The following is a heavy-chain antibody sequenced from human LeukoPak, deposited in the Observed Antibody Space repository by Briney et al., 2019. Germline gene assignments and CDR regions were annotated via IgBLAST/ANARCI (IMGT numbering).Heavy chain of an antibody. D-gene: IGHD3-16*01. CDR3: ARTDYVWGSSLDY. J-gene: IGHJ4*02. CDR1: GGSFSGYY. CDR2: INHSGST. V-gene: IGHV4-34*01. Sequence: SSETLSLTCAVYGGSFSGYYWSWIRQPPGKGLEWIGEINHSGSTNYNPSLKSRVTISVDTSENQFSLKLSSVTAADTAVYYCARTDYVWGSSLDYWGQGTLVTVSS.